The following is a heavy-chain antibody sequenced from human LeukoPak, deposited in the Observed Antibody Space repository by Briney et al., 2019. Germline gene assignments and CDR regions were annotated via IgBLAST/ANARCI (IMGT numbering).Heavy chain of an antibody. CDR2: ISYDGSNK. D-gene: IGHD5-18*01. CDR1: GFTFSSYA. V-gene: IGHV3-30-3*01. CDR3: ARDRGGYSYGYRSSYFQH. Sequence: GGSLRLSCAASGFTFSSYAMHWVRQAPGKGLEWVAVISYDGSNKYYADSVKGRFTISRDNSKNTLCLQMNSLRAEDTAVYYCARDRGGYSYGYRSSYFQHWGQGTLVTVSS. J-gene: IGHJ1*01.